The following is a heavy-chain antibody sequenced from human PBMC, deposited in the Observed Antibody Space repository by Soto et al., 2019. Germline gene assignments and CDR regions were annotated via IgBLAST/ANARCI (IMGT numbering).Heavy chain of an antibody. V-gene: IGHV3-23*01. CDR1: GFTPTTTP. CDR2: VSGAASRT. D-gene: IGHD3-9*01. J-gene: IGHJ4*02. CDR3: ATSFRYFDN. Sequence: PGGSLRLSCAGSGFTPTTTPLSWVRQRPGKGLEWVTTVSGAASRTYYVDSVKGRFFISRDNSNNTVTLQMNNLTLDDTAVYYCATSFRYFDNWGQGTRVTVS.